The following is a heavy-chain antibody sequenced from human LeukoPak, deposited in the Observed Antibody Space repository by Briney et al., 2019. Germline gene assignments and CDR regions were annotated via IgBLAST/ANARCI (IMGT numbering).Heavy chain of an antibody. CDR1: GFTFSDYY. Sequence: GGALRLFCAASGFTFSDYYMSWIRQAPGKGLGGVSYISSSGSTIYYADSVKGRFTISRDNAKNSLYLQMNSLRAEDTAVYYCARDLLLRLGASYFDYWGQGTLVTVSS. CDR2: ISSSGSTI. V-gene: IGHV3-11*01. D-gene: IGHD5-12*01. J-gene: IGHJ4*02. CDR3: ARDLLLRLGASYFDY.